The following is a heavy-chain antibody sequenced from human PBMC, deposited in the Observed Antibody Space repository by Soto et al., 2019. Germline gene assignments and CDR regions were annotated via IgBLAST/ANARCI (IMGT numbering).Heavy chain of an antibody. D-gene: IGHD2-15*01. J-gene: IGHJ5*02. CDR1: GYTFTRYT. CDR2: INPDNGNT. CDR3: ARGIATGQLER. Sequence: ASVKISCKASGYTFTRYTMNWVRQAPGQRLEWMGWINPDNGNTKSSQKFQDRVIITRDTSASTAYMDLSSLRSEDTAVYYCARGIATGQLERCGQGTLGTVSS. V-gene: IGHV1-3*01.